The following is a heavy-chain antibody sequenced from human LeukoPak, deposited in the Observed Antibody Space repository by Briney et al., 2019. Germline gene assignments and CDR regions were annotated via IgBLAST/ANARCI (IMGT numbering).Heavy chain of an antibody. D-gene: IGHD6-19*01. CDR3: TRLGSSGWYNWFDP. V-gene: IGHV3-73*01. J-gene: IGHJ5*02. Sequence: GGSLRLSCAASGFTFSGSAMHWVRQASGKGLEWVGRIRSKANSYATAYAASVEGRFTISRDDSKNTAYLQMNSLKTEDTAVYYCTRLGSSGWYNWFDPWGQGTLVTVSS. CDR1: GFTFSGSA. CDR2: IRSKANSYAT.